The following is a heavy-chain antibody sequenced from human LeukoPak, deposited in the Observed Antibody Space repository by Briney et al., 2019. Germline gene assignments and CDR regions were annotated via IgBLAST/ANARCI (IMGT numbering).Heavy chain of an antibody. V-gene: IGHV3-9*01. D-gene: IGHD1-26*01. CDR2: ISWNSGSI. CDR1: GFTFDDYA. Sequence: GGSLRLSCAASGFTFDDYAMHWLRQAPGKGLEWVSGISWNSGSIGYADSVKGRFTISRDNAKNSLYLQMNSLRAEDTALYYCAKVRRGSYWDPSFDYWGQGTLVTVSS. CDR3: AKVRRGSYWDPSFDY. J-gene: IGHJ4*02.